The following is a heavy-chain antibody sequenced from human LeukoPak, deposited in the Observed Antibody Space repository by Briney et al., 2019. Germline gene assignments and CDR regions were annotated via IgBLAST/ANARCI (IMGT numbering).Heavy chain of an antibody. Sequence: SETLSLTCTVSGGSISSHYLSWIRQPAGKGLEWIGRIYTSGSTNYNPSLKSRVTMSVDTSKNQFSLKLSSVTAADTAVYYCARDREWLDAFDIWGQGTMVTVSS. V-gene: IGHV4-4*07. CDR3: ARDREWLDAFDI. CDR1: GGSISSHY. J-gene: IGHJ3*02. CDR2: IYTSGST. D-gene: IGHD6-19*01.